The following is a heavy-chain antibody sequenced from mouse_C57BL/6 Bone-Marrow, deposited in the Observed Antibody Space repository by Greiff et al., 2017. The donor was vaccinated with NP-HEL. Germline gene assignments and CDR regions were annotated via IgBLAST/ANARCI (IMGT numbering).Heavy chain of an antibody. Sequence: EVQVVESGGGLVQPGGSLSLSCAASGFTFTDYYMSWVRQPPGKALEWLGFIRNKANGYTTEYSASVKGRFTISRDNSQSILYLQMNALRAEDSATYYCARYVTTLDYWGQGTSVTVSS. J-gene: IGHJ4*01. CDR1: GFTFTDYY. CDR3: ARYVTTLDY. D-gene: IGHD1-1*01. CDR2: IRNKANGYTT. V-gene: IGHV7-3*01.